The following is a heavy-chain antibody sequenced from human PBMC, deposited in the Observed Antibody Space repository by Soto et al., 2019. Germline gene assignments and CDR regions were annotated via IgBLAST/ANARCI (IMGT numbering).Heavy chain of an antibody. CDR2: ISSSGGST. V-gene: IGHV3-23*01. CDR1: GFTFSSYA. CDR3: SKGRSSGFHAFDI. D-gene: IGHD6-19*01. J-gene: IGHJ3*02. Sequence: EVQLLESGGGLVQPGGSLRLSCAASGFTFSSYAMSWVRQAPGKGLEWVSAISSSGGSTYYAGSVKGRFTISRDNSKNTLDLQMNSLRAEDTAVYYWSKGRSSGFHAFDIWGQGTMVTVSS.